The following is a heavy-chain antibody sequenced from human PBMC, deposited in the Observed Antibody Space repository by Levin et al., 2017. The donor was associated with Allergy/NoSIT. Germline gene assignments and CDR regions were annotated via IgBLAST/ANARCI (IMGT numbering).Heavy chain of an antibody. D-gene: IGHD3-10*01. Sequence: SQTLSLTCAVYGVSFRGSFWSWLRQPPGKGLEWIGEITPGGSTRYNPSLKSRVTISLDTSKNQLSLRLSSVTAADTAVYYCARGGAPGAFDIWGQGTTVTVSS. CDR3: ARGGAPGAFDI. V-gene: IGHV4-34*01. J-gene: IGHJ3*02. CDR1: GVSFRGSF. CDR2: ITPGGST.